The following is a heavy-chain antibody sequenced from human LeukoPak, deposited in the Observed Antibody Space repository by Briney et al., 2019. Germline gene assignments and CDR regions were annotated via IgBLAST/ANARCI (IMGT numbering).Heavy chain of an antibody. J-gene: IGHJ4*02. Sequence: PSETLSLTCAVYGGSFSGYYWSWIRQPPGKGLEWIGEINHSGSTNYNPSLKSRVTISVDTSKNQFSLKLSSVTAAVTAVYYCAKYYYDSSGYYWGYFDYWGQGTLVTVSS. D-gene: IGHD3-22*01. CDR1: GGSFSGYY. CDR3: AKYYYDSSGYYWGYFDY. V-gene: IGHV4-34*01. CDR2: INHSGST.